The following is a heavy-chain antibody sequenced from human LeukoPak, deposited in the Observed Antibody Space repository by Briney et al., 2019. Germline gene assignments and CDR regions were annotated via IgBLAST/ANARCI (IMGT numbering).Heavy chain of an antibody. D-gene: IGHD1-7*01. CDR3: AKDLAGTTSFDY. V-gene: IGHV3-48*01. Sequence: GGSLRLSCAASGFTFSNYSMNWVRQAPGKGLEWVSYISSSRSTIHYADSVKGRFTISRDNAKKSLYLQMNSLRAEDTAVYYCAKDLAGTTSFDYWGQGTLVTVSS. J-gene: IGHJ4*02. CDR2: ISSSRSTI. CDR1: GFTFSNYS.